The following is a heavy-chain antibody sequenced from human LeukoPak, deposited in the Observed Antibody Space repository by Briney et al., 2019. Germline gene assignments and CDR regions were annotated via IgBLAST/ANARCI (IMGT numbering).Heavy chain of an antibody. CDR1: GFTFSNYW. CDR2: INGDGSSR. CDR3: ASASSHRIAAGGDS. D-gene: IGHD6-13*01. Sequence: GGSLRLSCAASGFTFSNYWMHWVRQAPGKGLVWVSRINGDGSSRNYADSVKGRFTISRDNAKNTLYLQMNSLRAEDTAVYYCASASSHRIAAGGDSWGQGTLATVSS. V-gene: IGHV3-74*01. J-gene: IGHJ4*02.